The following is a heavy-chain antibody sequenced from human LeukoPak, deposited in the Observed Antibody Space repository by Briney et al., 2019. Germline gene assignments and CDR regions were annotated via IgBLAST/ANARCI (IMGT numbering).Heavy chain of an antibody. J-gene: IGHJ3*02. CDR3: ARELSLSDDAFDI. CDR1: GGSISSYY. Sequence: SETLSLTCTVSGGSISSYYWSWIRQPPGKGLEWIGYIYYSGSTNYNPSLKSRVTISVDTSKNQFSLKLSSVTAADTAVYYCARELSLSDDAFDIWGQGTMVTVSS. V-gene: IGHV4-59*01. D-gene: IGHD1-26*01. CDR2: IYYSGST.